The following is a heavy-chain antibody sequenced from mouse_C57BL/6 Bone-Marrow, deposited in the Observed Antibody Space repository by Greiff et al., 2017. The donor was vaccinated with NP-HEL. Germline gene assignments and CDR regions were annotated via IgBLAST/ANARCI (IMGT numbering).Heavy chain of an antibody. CDR3: AREELGGDY. CDR2: ISDGGSYT. D-gene: IGHD4-1*01. CDR1: GFTFSSYA. V-gene: IGHV5-4*01. Sequence: EVKLVESGGGLVKPGGSLKLSCAASGFTFSSYAMSWVRQTPEKRLEWVATISDGGSYTYYPDNVKGRFTITRDNAKNTLYLQMSHLKSEDTAMYYCAREELGGDYWGKGTTLTVSS. J-gene: IGHJ2*01.